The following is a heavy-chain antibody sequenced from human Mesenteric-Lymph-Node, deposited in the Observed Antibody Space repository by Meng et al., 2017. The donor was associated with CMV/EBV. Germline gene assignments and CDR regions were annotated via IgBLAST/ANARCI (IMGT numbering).Heavy chain of an antibody. CDR3: ARSRSLYSYSMDV. J-gene: IGHJ6*02. V-gene: IGHV3-66*02. D-gene: IGHD1-26*01. Sequence: GESLKISCAASGFTVNSNYMSWVRQAPGKGLEWVSLMYAGGSTYYPDSLKGRFTISRDNSMNTVYPHMNSLRAEDTAVYYCARSRSLYSYSMDVWGQGTTVTVSS. CDR2: MYAGGST. CDR1: GFTVNSNY.